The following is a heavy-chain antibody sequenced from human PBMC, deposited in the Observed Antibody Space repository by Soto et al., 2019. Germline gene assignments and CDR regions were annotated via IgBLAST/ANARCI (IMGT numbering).Heavy chain of an antibody. J-gene: IGHJ6*02. CDR1: GFTFSSYG. CDR3: AKCGVGDYYYGMDV. V-gene: IGHV3-30*18. Sequence: QVQLVESGGGVVQPGRSLRLSCAASGFTFSSYGMHWVRQAPGKGLEWVAVISYDGSNKYYADSVKGRFTISRDNSKNTVYLQMNSLRAEDTAVYYCAKCGVGDYYYGMDVWGQGTTVNVSS. CDR2: ISYDGSNK. D-gene: IGHD3-10*01.